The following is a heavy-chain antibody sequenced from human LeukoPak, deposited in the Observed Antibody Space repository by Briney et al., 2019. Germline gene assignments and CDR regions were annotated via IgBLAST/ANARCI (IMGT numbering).Heavy chain of an antibody. Sequence: ASVKVSCKASGYTFTGYYMHWVRQAPGKGLEWMGGFDPDDGEALYAQQFQGRATMTEDTSTGTVYMELNSLRSEDTAVYYCAIDYYGSGNYYNGPHNWGPGTLVTVSS. CDR3: AIDYYGSGNYYNGPHN. D-gene: IGHD3-10*01. CDR1: GYTFTGYY. J-gene: IGHJ4*02. CDR2: FDPDDGEA. V-gene: IGHV1-24*01.